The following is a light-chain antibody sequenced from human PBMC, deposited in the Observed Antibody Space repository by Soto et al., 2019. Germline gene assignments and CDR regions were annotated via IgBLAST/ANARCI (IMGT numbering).Light chain of an antibody. V-gene: IGLV1-51*01. CDR1: PSNIGNNY. Sequence: QSVLTQPPSVSAAPGQKATTSCSGGPSNIGNNYVSWYQQVAGTAPKLLIFDNNKRPSGIPDRFSGSKSGTSATLGIAGLQTGDAADYYCATWDSSLSAWLFGGGTQLTVL. CDR3: ATWDSSLSAWL. J-gene: IGLJ3*02. CDR2: DNN.